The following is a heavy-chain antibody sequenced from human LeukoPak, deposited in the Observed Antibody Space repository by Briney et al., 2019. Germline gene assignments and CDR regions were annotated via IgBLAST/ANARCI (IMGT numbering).Heavy chain of an antibody. V-gene: IGHV3-11*01. CDR3: ARDPFMTTGWGIDY. Sequence: PGGSLRLSCAASGFTFSDEFMNWIRQAPGKGLEWVSYISGSGSIIYYADSVKGRFTISRDNAKNSLYLQMNSLRAEDTAVYYCARDPFMTTGWGIDYWGQGTLVTVSS. D-gene: IGHD4-17*01. CDR1: GFTFSDEF. J-gene: IGHJ4*02. CDR2: ISGSGSII.